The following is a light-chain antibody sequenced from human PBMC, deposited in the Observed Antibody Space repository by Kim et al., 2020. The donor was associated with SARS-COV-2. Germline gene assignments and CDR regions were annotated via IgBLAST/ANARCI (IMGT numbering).Light chain of an antibody. J-gene: IGLJ3*02. Sequence: QLVLTQPASVSGSPGQSITISCTGTSSDVGGYNYVSWYQQHPGKAPKLMIYDVSKRPSGVSNRFSGSKSGNTASLTISGLQAEDEADYYCSSYTSGSTWVFGGGTQLTVL. CDR1: SSDVGGYNY. CDR3: SSYTSGSTWV. CDR2: DVS. V-gene: IGLV2-14*01.